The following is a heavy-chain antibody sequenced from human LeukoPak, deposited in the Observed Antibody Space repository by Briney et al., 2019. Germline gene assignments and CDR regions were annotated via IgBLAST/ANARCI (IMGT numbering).Heavy chain of an antibody. CDR3: ARSAVIVATNPYYYYGMDV. CDR2: INHSGSI. D-gene: IGHD5-12*01. Sequence: SETLSLTCAVYGGSFSGYYWSWIRQPPGKGLEWVGEINHSGSINYNPSLKSRVTISVGTSKNQFSLRLSSVTAADTAVYYCARSAVIVATNPYYYYGMDVWGQGTTVTVSS. V-gene: IGHV4-34*01. CDR1: GGSFSGYY. J-gene: IGHJ6*02.